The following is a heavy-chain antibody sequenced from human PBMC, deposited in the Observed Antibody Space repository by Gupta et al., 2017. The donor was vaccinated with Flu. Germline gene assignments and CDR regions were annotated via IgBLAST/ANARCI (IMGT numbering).Heavy chain of an antibody. CDR3: ARGSEYYYYGMDV. CDR1: GGSFSGYY. V-gene: IGHV4-34*01. CDR2: INHSGST. D-gene: IGHD6-19*01. J-gene: IGHJ6*02. Sequence: QVQLQQFGAGLLHPSATLSLTCAVYGGSFSGYYFSWIRQPPGKGLEWIGEINHSGSTNYNPALKSRVTISVDTSKNQFSLKLSSVTAADTAVYYCARGSEYYYYGMDVWGQGTTVTVSS.